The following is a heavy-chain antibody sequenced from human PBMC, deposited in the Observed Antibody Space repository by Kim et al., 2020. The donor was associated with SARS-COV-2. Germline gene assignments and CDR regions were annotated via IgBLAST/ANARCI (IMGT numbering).Heavy chain of an antibody. V-gene: IGHV4-61*01. CDR2: LYYSGST. D-gene: IGHD3-9*01. Sequence: SETLSLTCTVSGDSINTFTFYWSWIRQPPGKGLEWIGYLYYSGSTNFSPSLKSRVSISLDTSKNQFSLNLNSVTAADTALYYCARVQYDSLEIWGQGQMV. CDR1: GDSINTFTFY. CDR3: ARVQYDSLEI. J-gene: IGHJ3*02.